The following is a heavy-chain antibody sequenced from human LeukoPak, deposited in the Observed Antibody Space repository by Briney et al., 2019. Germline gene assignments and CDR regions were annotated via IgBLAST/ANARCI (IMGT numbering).Heavy chain of an antibody. CDR1: GFTSSSYS. J-gene: IGHJ4*02. Sequence: GGSLRLSCAASGFTSSSYSMNWVRQAPGKGLEWVSYISSSSSTIYYADSVKGRFTISRDNAKNSLYLQMNSLRSDDTAVYYCARVIAAAGTPIIADFDYWGQGTLVTVSS. V-gene: IGHV3-48*01. D-gene: IGHD6-13*01. CDR3: ARVIAAAGTPIIADFDY. CDR2: ISSSSSTI.